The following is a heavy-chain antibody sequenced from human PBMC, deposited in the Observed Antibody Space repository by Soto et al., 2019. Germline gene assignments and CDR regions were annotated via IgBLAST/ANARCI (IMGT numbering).Heavy chain of an antibody. Sequence: PGESLKISCKGSGYSFTSYWIGWVLQIPWKGLEWMGVIYPGDSETRYSPSFQGQVTISAAKSISTAYLQWSSLEASDTAMYYCARRTTTGGGDYWGQGTLVTVSS. J-gene: IGHJ4*02. CDR3: ARRTTTGGGDY. V-gene: IGHV5-51*01. CDR2: IYPGDSET. CDR1: GYSFTSYW. D-gene: IGHD1-1*01.